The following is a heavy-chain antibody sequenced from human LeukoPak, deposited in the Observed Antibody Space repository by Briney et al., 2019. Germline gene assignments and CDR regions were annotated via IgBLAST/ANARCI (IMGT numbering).Heavy chain of an antibody. CDR1: GGTFSSYA. D-gene: IGHD2-15*01. CDR3: ARASGYCSGGSCLGRWNYYYYMDV. V-gene: IGHV1-69*13. Sequence: GASVKVSCKASGGTFSSYAISWVRQAPGQGLEWMGGIIPIFGTANYAQKFQGRVTITADESTSTAYMELSSLRSEDTAVYYCARASGYCSGGSCLGRWNYYYYMDVWGKGTTVTISS. J-gene: IGHJ6*03. CDR2: IIPIFGTA.